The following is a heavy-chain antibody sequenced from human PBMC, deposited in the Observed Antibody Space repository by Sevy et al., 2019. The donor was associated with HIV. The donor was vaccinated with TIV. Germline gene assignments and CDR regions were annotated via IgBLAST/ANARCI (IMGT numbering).Heavy chain of an antibody. Sequence: GESLKISCKGSGYSFASYWIAWVHQMPGKGLEWMGIINPGDSDARYGPSFQGQVIISADKSISTAYLQWNSLKASDTAMYYCAAGYTSSRYDFEYWGQGTLVTVSS. CDR3: AAGYTSSRYDFEY. V-gene: IGHV5-51*07. CDR1: GYSFASYW. D-gene: IGHD6-13*01. CDR2: INPGDSDA. J-gene: IGHJ4*02.